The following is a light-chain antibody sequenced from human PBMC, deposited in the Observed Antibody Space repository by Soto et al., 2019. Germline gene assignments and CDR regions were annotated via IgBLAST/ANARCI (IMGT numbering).Light chain of an antibody. CDR3: CSYTSSTTYV. CDR2: DVI. Sequence: QSVLTQPRSVSGSPGQSVTVSCIGTSSDVGGYNSVSWYQEHPGKAPKLMIYDVIKRPSGVPDRFSGSKSGNTASLTISGLLAEDEADYYCCSYTSSTTYVFGTGTKVTVL. CDR1: SSDVGGYNS. J-gene: IGLJ1*01. V-gene: IGLV2-11*01.